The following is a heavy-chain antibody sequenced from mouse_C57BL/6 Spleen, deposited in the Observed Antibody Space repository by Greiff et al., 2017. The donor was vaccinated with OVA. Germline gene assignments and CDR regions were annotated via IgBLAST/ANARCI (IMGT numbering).Heavy chain of an antibody. CDR1: GFTFSDYG. J-gene: IGHJ1*03. D-gene: IGHD2-1*01. CDR3: ARQRDYYGNYDWYFDV. CDR2: ISNLAYSI. Sequence: EVKLVESGGGLVQPGGSLKLSCAASGFTFSDYGMAWVRQAPRKGPEWVAFISNLAYSIYYADTVTGRFTISRENAKNTLYLEVSSLRSEDTAMYYCARQRDYYGNYDWYFDVWGTGTTVTVSS. V-gene: IGHV5-15*01.